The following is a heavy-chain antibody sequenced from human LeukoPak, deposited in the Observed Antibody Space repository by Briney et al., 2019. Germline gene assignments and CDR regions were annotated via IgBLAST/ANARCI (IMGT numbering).Heavy chain of an antibody. V-gene: IGHV1-46*01. CDR3: ARDSSGWFGLLESYGYYFDY. Sequence: ASVKVSCKASGYTFTSYYMHWVRQAPGQGLEWMGIINPSGGSTSYAQKFQGRVTMTRDTSTSTVYMELSSLRSEDTAVYYCARDSSGWFGLLESYGYYFDYWGQGTLVTVSS. J-gene: IGHJ4*02. D-gene: IGHD6-19*01. CDR1: GYTFTSYY. CDR2: INPSGGST.